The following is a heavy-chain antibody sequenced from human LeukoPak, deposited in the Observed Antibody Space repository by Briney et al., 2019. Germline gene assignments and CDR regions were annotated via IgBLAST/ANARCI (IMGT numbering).Heavy chain of an antibody. V-gene: IGHV4-39*01. CDR1: GGSISSSSYY. CDR2: ICYSGST. Sequence: SETLSLTCTVFGGSISSSSYYWGWIRQPPGKGLEWIGSICYSGSTYYNPSLKSRLIISVYTSKNEFSLRLSSVTAADTAVYFCARRIDAVATIDYWGQGTLVTVSS. D-gene: IGHD5-12*01. J-gene: IGHJ4*02. CDR3: ARRIDAVATIDY.